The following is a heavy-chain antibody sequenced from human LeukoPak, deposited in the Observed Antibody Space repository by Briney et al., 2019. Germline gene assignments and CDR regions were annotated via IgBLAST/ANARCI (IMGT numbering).Heavy chain of an antibody. Sequence: SETLSLTCTVYGGSFSSYYWGWIRQPPGKGLEWIGSIYYSGSTYYNPSLKSRVTISVDTSKNQFSLKLSSVTAADTAVYYCARDSNWFDPWGQGTLVTVSS. CDR1: GGSFSSYY. V-gene: IGHV4-39*07. CDR3: ARDSNWFDP. CDR2: IYYSGST. J-gene: IGHJ5*02.